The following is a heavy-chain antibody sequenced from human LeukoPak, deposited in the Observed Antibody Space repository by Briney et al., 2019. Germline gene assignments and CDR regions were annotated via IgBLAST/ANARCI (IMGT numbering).Heavy chain of an antibody. V-gene: IGHV3-23*01. J-gene: IGHJ5*01. CDR2: ISGSGGST. CDR1: GFTFSSYA. CDR3: ARDRAVTQVWVEFDS. Sequence: PGGSLRLSCAASGFTFSSYAMSWVRQAPGKGLEWVSAISGSGGSTYYADSVKGRFTISRDNSKNTVYLQMNRLRVEDTAVYFCARDRAVTQVWVEFDSWGQGTLVTVSS. D-gene: IGHD3-16*01.